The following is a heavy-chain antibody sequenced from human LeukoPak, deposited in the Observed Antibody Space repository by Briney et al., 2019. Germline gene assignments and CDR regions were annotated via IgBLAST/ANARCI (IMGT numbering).Heavy chain of an antibody. CDR2: IYYTGAT. J-gene: IGHJ4*02. CDR3: ARAGYSYGTGYYFDY. CDR1: GGSISSYY. Sequence: SETLSLTCTVSGGSISSYYWSWIRLPPGKGLEWIGYIYYTGATYYNPSPKSRVTIPLDTSKNQFSLKLSSVTAADAAVYYCARAGYSYGTGYYFDYWGQGALVTVSS. D-gene: IGHD5-18*01. V-gene: IGHV4-59*01.